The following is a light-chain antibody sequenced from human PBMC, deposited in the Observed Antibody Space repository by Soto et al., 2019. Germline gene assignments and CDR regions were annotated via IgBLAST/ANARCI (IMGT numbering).Light chain of an antibody. CDR1: SSDVGGYNY. V-gene: IGLV2-14*01. CDR3: SSYTTFSSFV. J-gene: IGLJ1*01. Sequence: QSALTQPASVSGSPGQSITISCTGTSSDVGGYNYVSWYQQHLGKAPKLMIYEVSNRPSGVSNRFSGSKSGNTASLTISGLQAEDEADYYCSSYTTFSSFVFGTGTKVTVL. CDR2: EVS.